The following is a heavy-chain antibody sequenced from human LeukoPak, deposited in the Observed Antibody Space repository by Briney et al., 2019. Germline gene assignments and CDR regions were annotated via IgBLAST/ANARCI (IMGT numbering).Heavy chain of an antibody. D-gene: IGHD6-19*01. J-gene: IGHJ6*03. Sequence: GGSLRLSCAASGFTFSSYGMHWVRQASGKGLEWVAFIRYDGSNKYYADSVKGRFTISRHNSKNTLYLQMNSLRAEDTAVYYCAKGAGAVAGTYYYYYMDVWGKGTTVTVSS. V-gene: IGHV3-30*02. CDR2: IRYDGSNK. CDR1: GFTFSSYG. CDR3: AKGAGAVAGTYYYYYMDV.